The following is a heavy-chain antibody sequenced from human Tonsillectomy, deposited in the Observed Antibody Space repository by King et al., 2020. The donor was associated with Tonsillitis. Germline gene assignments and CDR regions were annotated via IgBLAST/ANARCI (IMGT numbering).Heavy chain of an antibody. CDR1: GGSISSGSYY. D-gene: IGHD3-16*02. J-gene: IGHJ5*02. Sequence: VQLQESGPGLVKPSQTLSLTCTVSGGSISSGSYYWSWIRQPAGKGLEWIGRIYTSGSTNYNPSLNSRVTMSVDTSKNQFSLKLSSVTAADTAGYYCARGQMIHFGGVIGTGGWFDPWGQGTLVTVSS. CDR3: ARGQMIHFGGVIGTGGWFDP. CDR2: IYTSGST. V-gene: IGHV4-61*02.